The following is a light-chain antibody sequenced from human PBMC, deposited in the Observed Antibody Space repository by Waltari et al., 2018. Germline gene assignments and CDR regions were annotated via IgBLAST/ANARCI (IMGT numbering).Light chain of an antibody. CDR3: ASFRSGTFVV. J-gene: IGLJ2*01. CDR2: GVS. CDR1: SSDIGGYNY. V-gene: IGLV2-14*03. Sequence: QSALTQPASVSGSPGQSITISCTWTSSDIGGYNYVSWYHQHPGKAPKLIIYGVSDRPSGVSDRFSGSKSGNTASLTISGLQAEDEADYYCASFRSGTFVVFGGGTKLTVL.